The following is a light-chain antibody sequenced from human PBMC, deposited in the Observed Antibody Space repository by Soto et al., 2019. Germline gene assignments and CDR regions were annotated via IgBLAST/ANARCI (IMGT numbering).Light chain of an antibody. J-gene: IGLJ2*01. CDR1: SSDVGGYNY. Sequence: QSALTQPPSASGSPGQSVTISCTGTSSDVGGYNYVSWYQQHPGKSPKLMIYEVSKRPSGVPDLFSGSKSGNTASLTVSWLQAEDDDDYYCSSYSGSKDVVFGGGTQLTVL. V-gene: IGLV2-8*01. CDR2: EVS. CDR3: SSYSGSKDVV.